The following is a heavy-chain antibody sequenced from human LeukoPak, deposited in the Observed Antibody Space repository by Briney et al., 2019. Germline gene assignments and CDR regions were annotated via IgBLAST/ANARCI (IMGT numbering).Heavy chain of an antibody. CDR3: ASPYSSRWYELCY. CDR2: ISSSSSYI. Sequence: GGSLRLSCAASGFSFSSYSMNWVRQAPGRGLEWVSSISSSSSYIYYADSVKGRFTISRDNAKNSLYLQMNSLRAEDTAVYYCASPYSSRWYELCYWGQGTLVTVSS. CDR1: GFSFSSYS. J-gene: IGHJ4*02. D-gene: IGHD6-13*01. V-gene: IGHV3-21*01.